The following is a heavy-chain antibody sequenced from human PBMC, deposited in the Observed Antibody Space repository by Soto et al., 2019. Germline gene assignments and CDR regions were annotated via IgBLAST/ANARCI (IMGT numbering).Heavy chain of an antibody. CDR3: ARTITGYFWAGAY. J-gene: IGHJ4*02. CDR1: GFTFNMYA. V-gene: IGHV3-23*01. D-gene: IGHD1-1*01. CDR2: IGGSGANT. Sequence: GVLRLSCAASGFTFNMYAMSWVRQAPGKGLEWVSGIGGSGANTYYADFVKGRFTISRDNSKNTLYLQMDSLRAEDTAIYYCARTITGYFWAGAYWGQGTLVTVSS.